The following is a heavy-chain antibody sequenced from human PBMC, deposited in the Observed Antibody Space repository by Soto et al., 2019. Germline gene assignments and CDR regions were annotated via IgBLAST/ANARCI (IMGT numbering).Heavy chain of an antibody. D-gene: IGHD2-15*01. Sequence: GGSLRLSCATSGFTFRSYAMSWVRQSPERGLEWVSSISSDSRYIYYADSVKGRFTISRDNAGNSLFLQMNNLRAEDTALYYCARKGYASGPDGFDIWGQGTMVTV. CDR2: ISSDSRYI. CDR3: ARKGYASGPDGFDI. J-gene: IGHJ3*02. V-gene: IGHV3-21*01. CDR1: GFTFRSYA.